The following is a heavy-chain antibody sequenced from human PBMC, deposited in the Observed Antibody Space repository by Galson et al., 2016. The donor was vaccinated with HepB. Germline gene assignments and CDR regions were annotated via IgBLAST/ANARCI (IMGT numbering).Heavy chain of an antibody. V-gene: IGHV1-18*01. CDR3: ARDKSKITMTD. CDR1: GYNFNNYG. D-gene: IGHD3-22*01. Sequence: SVKVSCKASGYNFNNYGIHWVRQAPGQGLEWMGWISIYNGNTNYAQKVQGRVTMTTDTSTSTAYLELRSLRPDDTAVYYCARDKSKITMTDWGQGTLVTVSS. J-gene: IGHJ4*02. CDR2: ISIYNGNT.